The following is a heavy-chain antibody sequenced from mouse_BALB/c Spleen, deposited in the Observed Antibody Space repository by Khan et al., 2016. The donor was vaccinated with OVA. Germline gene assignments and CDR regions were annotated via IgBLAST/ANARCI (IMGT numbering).Heavy chain of an antibody. Sequence: VELVESGPGLVAPSQTLSITCTVSGYSLSNYGVHWVRQPPGKGLEWLGVIWAGGSTNHNSALMSRLSISKSESKRQVFLKMNSLQTDDTAMYYCAGAFYNGAWFAYWGQGTQVTVSA. CDR1: GYSLSNYG. CDR2: IWAGGST. J-gene: IGHJ3*01. V-gene: IGHV2-9*02. D-gene: IGHD1-3*01. CDR3: AGAFYNGAWFAY.